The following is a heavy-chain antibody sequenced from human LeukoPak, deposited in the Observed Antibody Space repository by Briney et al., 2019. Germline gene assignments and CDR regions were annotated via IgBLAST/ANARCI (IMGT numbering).Heavy chain of an antibody. J-gene: IGHJ4*02. D-gene: IGHD1-26*01. CDR2: IYYSGST. CDR3: ARWGYSGSYGFDY. Sequence: SETLSLTCTVSGGSINTNPNYWSWIRQPPGKGLEWIGYIYYSGSTNYNPSLKSRVTISVDTSKNQFSLKLSSVTAAGTAVYYCARWGYSGSYGFDYWGQGTLVTVSS. V-gene: IGHV4-61*01. CDR1: GGSINTNPNY.